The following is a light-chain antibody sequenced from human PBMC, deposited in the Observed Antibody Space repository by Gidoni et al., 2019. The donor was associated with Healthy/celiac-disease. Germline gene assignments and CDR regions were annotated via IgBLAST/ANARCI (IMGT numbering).Light chain of an antibody. Sequence: DIVMTQSPDSLAVSLGERATINCKSSQSVLYSSNNKNYLAWYQQKPGQPPKLLIYWASTRESGVPDRLSGSGSGTNFTLTISSLQAGDVAVYYCQQYYSTPYTFGQGTKLEIK. CDR1: QSVLYSSNNKNY. V-gene: IGKV4-1*01. CDR2: WAS. J-gene: IGKJ2*01. CDR3: QQYYSTPYT.